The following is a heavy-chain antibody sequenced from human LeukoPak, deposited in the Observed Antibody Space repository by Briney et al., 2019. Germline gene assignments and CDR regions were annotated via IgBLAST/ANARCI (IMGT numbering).Heavy chain of an antibody. J-gene: IGHJ3*02. CDR1: GFTFSNYN. V-gene: IGHV3-48*01. CDR2: ISSSSSTI. CDR3: AKDRGQLDAFDI. Sequence: PGGSLRLSCAASGFTFSNYNMNWVRQAPGKGLEWVSYISSSSSTIYYADSVKGRFTISRDNSKNTLYLQMNSLRAEDTAVYYCAKDRGQLDAFDIWGQGTMVTVSS. D-gene: IGHD6-13*01.